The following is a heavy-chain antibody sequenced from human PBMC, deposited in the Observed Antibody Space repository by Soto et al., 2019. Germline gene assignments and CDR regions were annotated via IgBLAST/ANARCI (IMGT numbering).Heavy chain of an antibody. Sequence: PSETLSLTCTVSGGSINTASYYWSWIRQHPGKGLEWIGFIAYDGRPHYNPSLESRLSMSIDTSKNQFSLSLHSVTAADTAVYYCARVTYDSADYWGQGALVTVSS. CDR3: ARVTYDSADY. J-gene: IGHJ4*02. D-gene: IGHD5-12*01. CDR2: IAYDGRP. CDR1: GGSINTASYY. V-gene: IGHV4-31*03.